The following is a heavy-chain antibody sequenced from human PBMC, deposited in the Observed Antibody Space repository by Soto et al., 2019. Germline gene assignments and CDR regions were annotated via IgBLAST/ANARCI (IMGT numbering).Heavy chain of an antibody. D-gene: IGHD4-4*01. Sequence: QVRLVQSGAEVKKPGSSVTVSCKASGGTFNTYTFSWVRQAPGQGLEWMGSILPILGSLNYAQRFRGRLSITADYSTTTAYMELSSLTSQDTAMYYCTRIPRYSFPTSDPLDNWGQGTLVTVSS. CDR1: GGTFNTYT. CDR2: ILPILGSL. CDR3: TRIPRYSFPTSDPLDN. J-gene: IGHJ4*02. V-gene: IGHV1-69*08.